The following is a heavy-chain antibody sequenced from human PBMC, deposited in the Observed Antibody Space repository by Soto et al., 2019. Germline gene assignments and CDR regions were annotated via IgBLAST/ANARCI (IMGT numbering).Heavy chain of an antibody. CDR3: ARGPGPTYSDY. J-gene: IGHJ4*02. Sequence: QVQVVQSGAELKKPGASVKVSCKASGYTFINFGISWMRQAPGQGLEWMGWINVYNGNTNYAEKFQGRVTMTTDTSTSTTNMELKSLRSDDTAEDYCARGPGPTYSDYWGQGTLVTVSS. CDR2: INVYNGNT. CDR1: GYTFINFG. V-gene: IGHV1-18*01.